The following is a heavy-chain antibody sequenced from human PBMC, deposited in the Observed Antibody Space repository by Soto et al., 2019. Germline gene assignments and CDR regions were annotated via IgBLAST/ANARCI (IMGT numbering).Heavy chain of an antibody. CDR2: IYYSGST. D-gene: IGHD3-3*01. V-gene: IGHV4-39*01. Sequence: SETLSLTCTVSGGSISSSSYYWGWIRQPPGKGLEWIGSIYYSGSTYYNPSLKSRVTISVDTSKNQFSLKLSSVTAAETAVYYCARLSTYYDFWSGYYTSSDYYYYYMDVWGKGTTVTVSS. J-gene: IGHJ6*03. CDR1: GGSISSSSYY. CDR3: ARLSTYYDFWSGYYTSSDYYYYYMDV.